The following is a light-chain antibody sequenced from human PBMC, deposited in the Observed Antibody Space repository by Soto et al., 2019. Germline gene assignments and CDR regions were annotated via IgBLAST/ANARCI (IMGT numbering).Light chain of an antibody. V-gene: IGLV2-14*01. CDR1: SSDVGAYNY. CDR2: EVI. CDR3: SSYTSSSTLV. Sequence: QSVLTQPASVSGSPGQSITISCTATSSDVGAYNYVSWYQQYPGKAPKLMIYEVINRPSGVSNRFSGSKSGNTASLIISGLQDEDEADYYCSSYTSSSTLVFGGGTKLTVL. J-gene: IGLJ2*01.